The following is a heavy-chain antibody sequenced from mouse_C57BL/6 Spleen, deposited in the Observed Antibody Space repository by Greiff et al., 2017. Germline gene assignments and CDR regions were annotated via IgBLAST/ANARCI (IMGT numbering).Heavy chain of an antibody. J-gene: IGHJ4*01. Sequence: QVQLKQSGAELVKPGASVKLSCKASGYTFTEYTIHWVKQRSGQGLEWIGWFYPGSGSIKYNEKFKDKATLTADKSSSTVYMELSRLTSEDSAVYFCARHEGKGVGNFYAMDYWGQGTSVTVSS. D-gene: IGHD2-1*01. CDR3: ARHEGKGVGNFYAMDY. V-gene: IGHV1-62-2*01. CDR2: FYPGSGSI. CDR1: GYTFTEYT.